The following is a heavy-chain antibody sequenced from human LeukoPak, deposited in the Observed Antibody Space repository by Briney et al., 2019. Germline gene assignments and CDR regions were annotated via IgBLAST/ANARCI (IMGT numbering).Heavy chain of an antibody. D-gene: IGHD3-9*01. Sequence: ASVKVSCKASGYTITSYDINWVRQATGQGLEWMGWMNPNSGNTGYAQKFQGRVTMTRNTSISTAYMELSSLRSEDTAVYYCARMGPILTGYRYYGMDVWGQGTTVTVSS. V-gene: IGHV1-8*01. CDR3: ARMGPILTGYRYYGMDV. CDR2: MNPNSGNT. CDR1: GYTITSYD. J-gene: IGHJ6*02.